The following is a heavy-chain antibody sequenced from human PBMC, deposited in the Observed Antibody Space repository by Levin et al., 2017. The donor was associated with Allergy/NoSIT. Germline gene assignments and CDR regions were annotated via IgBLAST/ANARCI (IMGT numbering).Heavy chain of an antibody. J-gene: IGHJ6*02. CDR2: IYYSGST. Sequence: SETLSLTCTVSGGSISSGGYYWSWIRQHPGKGLEWIGYIYYSGSTYYNPSLKSRVTISVDTSKNQFSLKLSSVTAADTAVYYCARASAAGSLYGMDVWGQGTTVTVSS. V-gene: IGHV4-31*03. CDR3: ARASAAGSLYGMDV. D-gene: IGHD6-13*01. CDR1: GGSISSGGYY.